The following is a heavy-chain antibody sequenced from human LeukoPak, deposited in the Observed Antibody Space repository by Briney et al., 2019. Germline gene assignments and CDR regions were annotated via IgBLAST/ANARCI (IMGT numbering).Heavy chain of an antibody. V-gene: IGHV3-30-3*01. J-gene: IGHJ6*02. CDR2: ISLDANNK. CDR1: GFTFSGSA. D-gene: IGHD1-1*01. Sequence: PGGSLRLSCAASGFTFSGSAMHWVRQAPGKGLEWVAVISLDANNKYYADSVKGRFTISRDNSKNTLYLQMNSLRAEDTAVYYCARDTWNPNYYYYGMDVWGQGTTVTVSS. CDR3: ARDTWNPNYYYYGMDV.